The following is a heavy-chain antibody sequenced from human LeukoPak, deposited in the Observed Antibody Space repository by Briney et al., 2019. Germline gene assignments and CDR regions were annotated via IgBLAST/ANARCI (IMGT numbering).Heavy chain of an antibody. V-gene: IGHV1-18*01. J-gene: IGHJ5*02. CDR1: GYTLTELS. Sequence: ASVKVSCKVSGYTLTELSMHWVRQAPGQGLEWMGWISGYNHNTKYYAQKLQGRVTMTTDTSTSTAYMELRSLRSDDTAVYYCARDTKRSRARWENLGFDPWGQGTLVTVSS. D-gene: IGHD1-26*01. CDR3: ARDTKRSRARWENLGFDP. CDR2: ISGYNHNT.